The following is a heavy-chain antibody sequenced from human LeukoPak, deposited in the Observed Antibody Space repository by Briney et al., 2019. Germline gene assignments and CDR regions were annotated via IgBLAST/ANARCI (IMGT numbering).Heavy chain of an antibody. CDR3: ARGNSIAVADH. Sequence: PSETLSLTCAVYGGSFSGYYWSWIRQPPGKGLEWIGEINHSGSTNYNPSLKSRVTISVDTSKNQFSLKLSSVTAADTAVYYCARGNSIAVADHWGQGTLVTVSS. V-gene: IGHV4-34*01. CDR1: GGSFSGYY. J-gene: IGHJ4*02. CDR2: INHSGST. D-gene: IGHD6-19*01.